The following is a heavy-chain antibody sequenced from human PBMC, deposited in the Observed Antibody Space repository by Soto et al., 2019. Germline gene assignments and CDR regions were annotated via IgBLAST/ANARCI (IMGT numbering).Heavy chain of an antibody. J-gene: IGHJ3*02. V-gene: IGHV3-23*01. D-gene: IGHD3-10*01. Sequence: EVQLLESGGGLVQPGGSLRLSCAASGFAFSNYGMTWVRQAPGKGLEWVSAISGSGGGTFYANPVKGRFTISRDNSKKTLYLQMNSLRAEDTAVYYCAKERSLWHAFDIWGQGTMVTVSS. CDR2: ISGSGGGT. CDR1: GFAFSNYG. CDR3: AKERSLWHAFDI.